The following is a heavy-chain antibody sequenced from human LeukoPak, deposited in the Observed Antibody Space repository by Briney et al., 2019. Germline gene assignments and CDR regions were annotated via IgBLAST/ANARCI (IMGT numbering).Heavy chain of an antibody. CDR3: ATLYYSDSSGYYGGGY. CDR2: INPNSGGT. Sequence: ASVKVSCKASGYTFTGYYMHWVRQAPGQGLEWMGWINPNSGGTNYAQKFQGRVTMTRDTSISTAYMELSRLRSDDTAVYYCATLYYSDSSGYYGGGYWGQGTLVTVSS. CDR1: GYTFTGYY. V-gene: IGHV1-2*02. D-gene: IGHD3-22*01. J-gene: IGHJ4*02.